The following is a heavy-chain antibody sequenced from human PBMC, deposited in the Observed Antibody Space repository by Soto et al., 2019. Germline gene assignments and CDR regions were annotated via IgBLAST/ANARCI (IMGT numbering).Heavy chain of an antibody. CDR2: IIPIFDTA. CDR1: GGTFSSYG. CDR3: SMTPVETAPPKSYGMDV. D-gene: IGHD5-18*01. Sequence: QVQLVQSGAEVKKPGSSVKVSCKTSGGTFSSYGINWVRQAPGQGLEWMGGIIPIFDTANYAQKFQGRVTITADKSTRTAYMEVSSLRSEDTAVYYCSMTPVETAPPKSYGMDVWGPGTTVTVSS. J-gene: IGHJ6*02. V-gene: IGHV1-69*06.